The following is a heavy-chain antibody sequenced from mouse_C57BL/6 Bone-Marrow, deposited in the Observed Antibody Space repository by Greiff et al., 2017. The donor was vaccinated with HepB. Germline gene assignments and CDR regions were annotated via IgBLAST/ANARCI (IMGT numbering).Heavy chain of an antibody. Sequence: EVKLLESGGGLVQPKGSLKLSCAASGFSFNTYAMNWVRQAPGKGLEWVARIRSKSNNYATYYADSVKDRFTISRDDSESMLYLQMNNLKTEDTAMYYCVKEGAYYDYGFAYWGQGTLVTVSA. CDR2: IRSKSNNYAT. J-gene: IGHJ3*01. D-gene: IGHD2-4*01. CDR1: GFSFNTYA. CDR3: VKEGAYYDYGFAY. V-gene: IGHV10-1*01.